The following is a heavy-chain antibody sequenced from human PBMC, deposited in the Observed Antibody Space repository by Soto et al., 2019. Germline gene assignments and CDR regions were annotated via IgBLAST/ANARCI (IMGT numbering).Heavy chain of an antibody. Sequence: QVQLQESGPGLVEPSGTLSLTCAVSGGSVSSTNWWSWVRQPPGKGLEWSVEIYHSGSTYYNPSLNSRVTISAVKSKNQFSLRLSSVTAEDTAVYCCASDRAVSGRGAIGYWGQGTRVTVSS. CDR1: GGSVSSTNW. D-gene: IGHD6-19*01. J-gene: IGHJ4*02. CDR3: ASDRAVSGRGAIGY. V-gene: IGHV4-4*01. CDR2: IYHSGST.